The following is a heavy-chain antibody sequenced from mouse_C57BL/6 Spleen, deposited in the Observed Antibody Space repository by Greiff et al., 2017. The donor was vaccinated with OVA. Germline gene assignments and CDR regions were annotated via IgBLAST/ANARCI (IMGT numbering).Heavy chain of an antibody. D-gene: IGHD2-5*01. CDR2: IWSGGST. CDR3: AKIPYYSNYVGAMDY. V-gene: IGHV2-4*01. J-gene: IGHJ4*01. CDR1: GFSLTSYG. Sequence: VKLVESGPGLVQPSQSLSITCTVSGFSLTSYGVHWVRQPPGKGLEWLGVIWSGGSTDYNAAFISRLSISKDNSKSQVFFKMNSLQADDTAIYYCAKIPYYSNYVGAMDYWGQGTSVTVSS.